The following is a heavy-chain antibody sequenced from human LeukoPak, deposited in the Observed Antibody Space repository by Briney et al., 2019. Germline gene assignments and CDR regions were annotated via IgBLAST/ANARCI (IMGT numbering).Heavy chain of an antibody. CDR3: ARKSDSLLVREGDC. D-gene: IGHD3-10*01. CDR1: GFTVNRNY. CDR2: IYSGGTT. Sequence: GGPLRLSCAASGFTVNRNYMIWVRQAPGKGLECVSVIYSGGTTWYADSVKGRFTISRDTNTLYLQMNSLRAEDTAVYYCARKSDSLLVREGDCWGQGTLVTVSS. V-gene: IGHV3-66*01. J-gene: IGHJ4*02.